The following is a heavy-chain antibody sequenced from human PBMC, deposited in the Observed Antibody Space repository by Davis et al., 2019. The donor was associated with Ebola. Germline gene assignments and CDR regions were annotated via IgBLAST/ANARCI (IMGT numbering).Heavy chain of an antibody. CDR3: ARHGKYDFWSGYFVVGWFDP. CDR2: IYPGDSDT. CDR1: GYSFTSYW. J-gene: IGHJ5*02. V-gene: IGHV5-51*01. Sequence: GESLKISCKGSGYSFTSYWISWVRQMPGKGLEWMGIIYPGDSDTRYSPSFQGQVTISADKSISTAYLQWSSLKASDTAMYYCARHGKYDFWSGYFVVGWFDPWGQGTLVTVSS. D-gene: IGHD3-3*01.